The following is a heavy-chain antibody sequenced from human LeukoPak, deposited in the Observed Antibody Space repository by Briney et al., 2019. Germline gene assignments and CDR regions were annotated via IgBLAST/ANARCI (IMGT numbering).Heavy chain of an antibody. CDR2: IWYDGSNK. D-gene: IGHD2-2*01. CDR1: GFTFSSYG. J-gene: IGHJ3*02. CDR3: AKDTLVVPAASDAFHI. Sequence: GGSLRLSCAASGFTFSSYGMHWVRQAPGKGLEWVAVIWYDGSNKYYADSVKGRFTISRDNSKNTLYLQMNSLRAEDTAVYYCAKDTLVVPAASDAFHIWGQGTMVTVSS. V-gene: IGHV3-33*06.